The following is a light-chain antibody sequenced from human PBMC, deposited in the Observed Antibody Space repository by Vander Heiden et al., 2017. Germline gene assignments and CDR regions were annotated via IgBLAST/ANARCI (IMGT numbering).Light chain of an antibody. CDR1: QSVSSY. CDR2: AAS. Sequence: DIQMTQSPSSLSASVGDRVTITCRASQSVSSYLDWYQQKPGKAPNLLIYAASSLQSGVPSRFSGSGSGTDFTLTISSLQPEDSATYYCQHGYSSPFTFGAGTKVDIK. V-gene: IGKV1-39*01. J-gene: IGKJ3*01. CDR3: QHGYSSPFT.